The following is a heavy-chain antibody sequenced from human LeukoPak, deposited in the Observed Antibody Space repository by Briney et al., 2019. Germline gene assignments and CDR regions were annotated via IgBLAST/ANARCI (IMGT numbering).Heavy chain of an antibody. CDR2: IREDGSEK. CDR1: EFTFSSYE. V-gene: IGHV3-7*01. J-gene: IGHJ4*02. D-gene: IGHD2-8*01. CDR3: ARGPTNGQAFDY. Sequence: GGSLRLSCTVSEFTFSSYEMNWVRQAPGKGLEWVASIREDGSEKTSVDSVKGRFTISRDNAKNSLYLQMDSLRAEDTAVYYCARGPTNGQAFDYWGQGTLVSVSS.